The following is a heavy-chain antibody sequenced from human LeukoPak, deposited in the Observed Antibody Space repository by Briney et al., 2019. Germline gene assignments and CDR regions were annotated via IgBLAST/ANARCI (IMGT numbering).Heavy chain of an antibody. CDR1: GFTSSSYS. CDR3: ARVYDYYDSSGYYLPFDY. Sequence: GGSLRLSCAASGFTSSSYSMNWVRQAPGKGLEWVSSISSSSSYIYYADSVKGRFTISRDNAKNSLYLQMNSLRAEDTAVYYCARVYDYYDSSGYYLPFDYWGQGTLVTVSS. V-gene: IGHV3-21*01. CDR2: ISSSSSYI. J-gene: IGHJ4*02. D-gene: IGHD3-22*01.